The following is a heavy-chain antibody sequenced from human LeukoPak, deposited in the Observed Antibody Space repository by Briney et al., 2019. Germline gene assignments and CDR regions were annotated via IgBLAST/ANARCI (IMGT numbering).Heavy chain of an antibody. J-gene: IGHJ4*02. Sequence: GGSLRLSCAASGFTFSSYSMNWVRQAPGKGLEWVSYISSSSSTIYYADSVKGRFTISRDNAKNSLCLQMNSLRAEDTAIYYCATYRQVLLPFESWGQGTLVTVSS. CDR3: ATYRQVLLPFES. V-gene: IGHV3-48*01. CDR2: ISSSSSTI. D-gene: IGHD2-8*02. CDR1: GFTFSSYS.